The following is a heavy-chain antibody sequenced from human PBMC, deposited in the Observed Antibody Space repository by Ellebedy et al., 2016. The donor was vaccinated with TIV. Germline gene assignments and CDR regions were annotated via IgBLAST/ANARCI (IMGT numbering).Heavy chain of an antibody. CDR3: ARDGLLWFGELVYGMDV. D-gene: IGHD3-10*01. CDR1: GFTFSSYW. J-gene: IGHJ6*02. Sequence: GGSLRLXXAASGFTFSSYWMSWVRQAPGKGLEWVANIKQDGSEKYYVDSVKGRFTISRDNAKNSLYLQMNSLRAEDTAVYYCARDGLLWFGELVYGMDVWGQGTTVTVSS. V-gene: IGHV3-7*03. CDR2: IKQDGSEK.